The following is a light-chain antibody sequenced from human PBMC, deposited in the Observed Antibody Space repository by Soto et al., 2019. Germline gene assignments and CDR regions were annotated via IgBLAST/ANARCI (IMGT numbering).Light chain of an antibody. CDR2: TAT. J-gene: IGKJ1*01. CDR3: QQSYSAPPWT. CDR1: QNIRSY. Sequence: DIQMTQSPSSLSASVGDTITITCRASQNIRSYLNWYQQKSGKAPNLLIYTATTLQSEVPSRFSGSGSETDFTLPISSLEPDDFATYYCQQSYSAPPWTFGAGTPVQMK. V-gene: IGKV1-39*01.